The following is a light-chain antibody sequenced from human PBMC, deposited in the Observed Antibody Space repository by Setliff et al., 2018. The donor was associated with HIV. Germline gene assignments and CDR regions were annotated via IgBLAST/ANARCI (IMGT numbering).Light chain of an antibody. CDR2: EVS. V-gene: IGLV2-8*01. CDR1: SSDVGGYNY. Sequence: ALVQPPSASGSPGQSVTISCTGTSSDVGGYNYVSWYQQHPGKAPKLMIFEVSKRPSGVPDRFSGSKSGNTASLTVSGLQAEDEADYYCTSYAGSNTYVFGTGTKVTV. CDR3: TSYAGSNTYV. J-gene: IGLJ1*01.